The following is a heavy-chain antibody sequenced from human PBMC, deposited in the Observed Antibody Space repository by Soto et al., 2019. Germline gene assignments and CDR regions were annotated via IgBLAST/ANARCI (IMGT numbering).Heavy chain of an antibody. CDR3: AKDSGCVNNACAYDP. CDR2: ISKGSDYI. CDR1: GFSFSDYT. J-gene: IGHJ5*02. Sequence: GGSLRLSCAASGFSFSDYTMNWVRQAPGKGLEWVSSISKGSDYIFYADKVKGRFTISRDNARNSLHLQMTSLRVEDTAVYYCAKDSGCVNNACAYDPWGQGTLVTVSS. D-gene: IGHD1-20*01. V-gene: IGHV3-21*01.